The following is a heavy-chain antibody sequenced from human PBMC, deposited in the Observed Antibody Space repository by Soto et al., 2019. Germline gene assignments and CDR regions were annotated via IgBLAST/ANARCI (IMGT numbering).Heavy chain of an antibody. CDR1: GFSFSSYW. V-gene: IGHV3-74*01. D-gene: IGHD6-6*01. J-gene: IGHJ4*02. Sequence: GGSLRLSFAASGFSFSSYWMHWVRQAPGKGLVWVSRINTDGSTTTYADSVKGRFTISRDNAKNTLWLQMNSLRAEDTAVYYCTRPHSSSSGLDYWGQGTLVTVSS. CDR3: TRPHSSSSGLDY. CDR2: INTDGSTT.